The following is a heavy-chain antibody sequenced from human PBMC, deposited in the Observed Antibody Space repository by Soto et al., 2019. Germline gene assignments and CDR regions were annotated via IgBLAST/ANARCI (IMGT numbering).Heavy chain of an antibody. Sequence: ASVKVSCKASGYTFTSYYMHWVRQAPGQGLEWMGIINPSGGTDYAQKFQGRVTMTRDTSISTAYMELTRLRSDDTAVYYCARDHVGAMSSFDIWGQGTMVTVS. J-gene: IGHJ3*02. CDR1: GYTFTSYY. CDR3: ARDHVGAMSSFDI. V-gene: IGHV1-2*02. D-gene: IGHD1-26*01. CDR2: INPSGGT.